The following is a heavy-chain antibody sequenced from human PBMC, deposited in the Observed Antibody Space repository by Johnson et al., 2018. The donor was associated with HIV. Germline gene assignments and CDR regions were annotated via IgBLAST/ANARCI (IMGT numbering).Heavy chain of an antibody. D-gene: IGHD3-16*02. CDR3: AKDTRRKLVMITFGGVIAYH. V-gene: IGHV3-7*03. J-gene: IGHJ3*01. CDR1: GFTFNKYW. CDR2: IKQDGSER. Sequence: VQLVESGGGLVQPGGSLRLSCAASGFTFNKYWMSWVRQAPGKGLEWVANIKQDGSERYYVDSVKGRFTISRDNSKNTLYLQMNSLRAEDTALYYCAKDTRRKLVMITFGGVIAYHWGQGTMVTVSS.